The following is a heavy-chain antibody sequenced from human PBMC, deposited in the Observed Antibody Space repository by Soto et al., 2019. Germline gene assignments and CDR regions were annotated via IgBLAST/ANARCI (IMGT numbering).Heavy chain of an antibody. J-gene: IGHJ6*02. CDR3: AICGTVDYYYGKAV. CDR2: IYYSGST. V-gene: IGHV4-61*08. CDR1: GASIYNGGYF. D-gene: IGHD1-1*01. Sequence: SETLSLTCSVSGASIYNGGYFWSWIRQSPGKGLEWIGYIYYSGSTNYNPSLKSRVTISVDTSNNQFSLKLSSVTAADTAVYYCAICGTVDYYYGKAVSGQGTTVPGSS.